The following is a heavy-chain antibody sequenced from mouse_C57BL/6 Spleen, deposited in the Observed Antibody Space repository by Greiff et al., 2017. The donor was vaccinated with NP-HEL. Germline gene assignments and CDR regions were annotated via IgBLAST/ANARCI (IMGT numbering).Heavy chain of an antibody. CDR3: AISRGAGGYFDY. V-gene: IGHV1-53*01. J-gene: IGHJ2*01. Sequence: QVQLQQPGTELVKPGASVKLSCKASGYTFTSYWMHWVKQRPGQGLEWIGNINPSNGGTNYNEKFKSKATLTVDKSSSTAYMQLSSLSAEDSAVYYCAISRGAGGYFDYWGQGTTLTVSS. CDR2: INPSNGGT. CDR1: GYTFTSYW.